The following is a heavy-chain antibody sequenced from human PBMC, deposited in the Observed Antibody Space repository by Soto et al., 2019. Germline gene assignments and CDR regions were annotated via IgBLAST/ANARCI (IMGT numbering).Heavy chain of an antibody. Sequence: SVKVSCKASGFTFTSSAVQWVRQARGQRLEGIGWIVVGSGNTNYAQKFQERVTSTRDMSTSTAYMELSSLRSEDTAVYYCAADKNYYDSSAYQDYYYGMDVWGQGTTVTVSS. V-gene: IGHV1-58*01. D-gene: IGHD3-22*01. CDR3: AADKNYYDSSAYQDYYYGMDV. CDR1: GFTFTSSA. CDR2: IVVGSGNT. J-gene: IGHJ6*02.